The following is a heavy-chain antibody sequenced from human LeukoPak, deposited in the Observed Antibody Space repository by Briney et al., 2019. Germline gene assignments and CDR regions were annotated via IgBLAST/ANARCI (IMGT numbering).Heavy chain of an antibody. CDR3: TTDRHYYDSSGYYPFDY. CDR2: IKSKTDGGTT. V-gene: IGHV3-15*01. CDR1: GFTFSSYA. Sequence: PGGSLRLSCAASGFTFSSYAMSWVRQAPGKGLEWVGRIKSKTDGGTTDYAAPVKGRFTISRDDSKNTLCLQMSSLKTEDTAVYYCTTDRHYYDSSGYYPFDYWGQGALVTVSS. D-gene: IGHD3-22*01. J-gene: IGHJ4*02.